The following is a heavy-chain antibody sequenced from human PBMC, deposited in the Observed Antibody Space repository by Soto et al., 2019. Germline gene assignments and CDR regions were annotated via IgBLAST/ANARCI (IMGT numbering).Heavy chain of an antibody. CDR1: GDSVSSGSYY. CDR2: IYYSGST. D-gene: IGHD3-10*02. Sequence: QVQLQESGPGLVKPSETLSLTCTVSGDSVSSGSYYWSWIRQPPGKGLAWLGYIYYSGSTNYNPSRKSRVTIAVDTSKNQFALKLRAGTAADTGVYYCARDQFLRAGVRGFIDYYGMDVWGQGTTVTVSS. J-gene: IGHJ6*02. V-gene: IGHV4-61*01. CDR3: ARDQFLRAGVRGFIDYYGMDV.